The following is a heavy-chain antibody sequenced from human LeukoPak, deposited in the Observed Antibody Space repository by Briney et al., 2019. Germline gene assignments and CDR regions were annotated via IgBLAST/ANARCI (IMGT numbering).Heavy chain of an antibody. J-gene: IGHJ6*02. CDR3: ARDYSTTWSYGMDV. CDR1: GFTFSRYG. D-gene: IGHD2-2*01. Sequence: PGRSLRLSCAASGFTFSRYGMHWVRQAPGKGLEWVAVIWYDETNKYHADSEKGRFTISRDNSKNTLYLQMNSLRAEDTAVYYCARDYSTTWSYGMDVWGQGTTVTVSS. CDR2: IWYDETNK. V-gene: IGHV3-33*01.